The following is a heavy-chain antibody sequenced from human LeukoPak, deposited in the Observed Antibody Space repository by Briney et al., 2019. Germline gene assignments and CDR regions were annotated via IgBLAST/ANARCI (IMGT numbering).Heavy chain of an antibody. V-gene: IGHV1-2*02. Sequence: ASVKVTCKASGYTFTGYYMHWVRQAPGQGLEWMGWINPNSGGTDYAQKFQGRVTMTRDTSISTAYMEVSRLRSDDTAVYYCARDYYDSSGYSRFDPWGQGTLVTVSS. CDR2: INPNSGGT. D-gene: IGHD3-22*01. CDR3: ARDYYDSSGYSRFDP. CDR1: GYTFTGYY. J-gene: IGHJ5*02.